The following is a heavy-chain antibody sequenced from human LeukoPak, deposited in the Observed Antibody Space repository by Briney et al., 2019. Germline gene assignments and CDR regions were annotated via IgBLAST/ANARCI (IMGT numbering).Heavy chain of an antibody. D-gene: IGHD6-19*01. CDR3: ATPGAVAGSIAFDI. V-gene: IGHV1-69*05. CDR2: IIPIFGTA. CDR1: GGTFSSYA. J-gene: IGHJ3*02. Sequence: ASVKVSCKASGGTFSSYAISWVRQAPGQGLEWMGGIIPIFGTANYAQKFQGRVTITTDESTSTAYMELSSLRSEDTAVYCCATPGAVAGSIAFDIWGQGTMVTVSS.